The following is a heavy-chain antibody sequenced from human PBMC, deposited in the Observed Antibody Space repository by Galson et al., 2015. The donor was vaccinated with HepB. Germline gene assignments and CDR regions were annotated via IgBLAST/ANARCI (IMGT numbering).Heavy chain of an antibody. CDR3: AKWTGAVDY. CDR1: GFTFRNYA. V-gene: IGHV3-23*01. Sequence: SLRLSCAASGFTFRNYAMGWVRQAPGKGLEWVSAVSGPGSSTYYADSVKGRFTISRDNSKNTVYLQVNSLRAEDTALYYCAKWTGAVDYWGQGTLVTVSS. D-gene: IGHD1-26*01. CDR2: VSGPGSST. J-gene: IGHJ4*02.